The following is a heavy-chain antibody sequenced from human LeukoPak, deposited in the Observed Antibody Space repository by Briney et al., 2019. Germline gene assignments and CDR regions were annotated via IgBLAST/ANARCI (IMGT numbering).Heavy chain of an antibody. Sequence: PGGSLRLSCAASGFTFSSYEMNWVRQAPGKGLEWVPYISSSGSTIYYADSVKGRFTISRDNAKNSLYLQMNSLGAEDTAVYYCARVFRSGYYATFDYWGQGTLVTVSS. CDR2: ISSSGSTI. CDR3: ARVFRSGYYATFDY. CDR1: GFTFSSYE. D-gene: IGHD3-10*01. J-gene: IGHJ4*02. V-gene: IGHV3-48*03.